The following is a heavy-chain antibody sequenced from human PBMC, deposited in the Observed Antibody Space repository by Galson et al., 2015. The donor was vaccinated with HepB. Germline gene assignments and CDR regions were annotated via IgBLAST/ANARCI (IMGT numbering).Heavy chain of an antibody. Sequence: SVKVSCKAADYNFADNALNWMRQAPGQRLEWMGWINTMTGDTDYAQGFTGRFVFSVDTSVNTGYLEINNIKAEDAAVYFCARARPGQWLGFLDVWGQGTTVIVSS. D-gene: IGHD6-19*01. CDR2: INTMTGDT. CDR3: ARARPGQWLGFLDV. V-gene: IGHV7-4-1*02. J-gene: IGHJ6*02. CDR1: DYNFADNA.